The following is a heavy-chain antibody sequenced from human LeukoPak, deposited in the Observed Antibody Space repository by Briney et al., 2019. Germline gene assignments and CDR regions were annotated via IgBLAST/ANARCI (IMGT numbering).Heavy chain of an antibody. J-gene: IGHJ4*02. CDR1: GFTFGSYW. Sequence: GGSLRLSCAAFGFTFGSYWMHWVRHAPGKGLVWVSRINTDGGSTTYADSVKGRFTISRDNAKNTLYLQMNSLRAEDTAVYYCGRGFSIVPAGIPDYWGLGTLVTVSS. CDR3: GRGFSIVPAGIPDY. D-gene: IGHD2-2*02. V-gene: IGHV3-74*01. CDR2: INTDGGST.